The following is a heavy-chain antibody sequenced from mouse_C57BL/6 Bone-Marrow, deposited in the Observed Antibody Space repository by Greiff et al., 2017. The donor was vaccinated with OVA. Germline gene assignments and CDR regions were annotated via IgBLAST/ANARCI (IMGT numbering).Heavy chain of an antibody. CDR3: ARADYVCSFWYFDV. CDR1: GYTFTSYG. D-gene: IGHD1-1*01. V-gene: IGHV1-81*01. CDR2: IYPRSGNT. Sequence: VQLQQSGAELARPGASVKLSCKASGYTFTSYGISWVKQRTGQGLEWIGEIYPRSGNTYYNEKFKGKATLTAAKSSSTAYMELRSLTSEYSSLYLCARADYVCSFWYFDVWGTGTTVTVSS. J-gene: IGHJ1*03.